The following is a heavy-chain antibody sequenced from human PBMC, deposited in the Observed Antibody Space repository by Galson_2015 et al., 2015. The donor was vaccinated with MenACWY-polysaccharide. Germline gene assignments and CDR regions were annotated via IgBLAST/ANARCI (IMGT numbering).Heavy chain of an antibody. Sequence: SLRLSCAASGFTFDNYAMHWVRQAPGKGLEWVSGISWNSGSIGYADSVKGRFTISRDNAKNSLYLQMNSLRAEDTALYYCAKGRYDSGCYCFDTWRQGALVTVAS. CDR2: ISWNSGSI. D-gene: IGHD6-19*01. J-gene: IGHJ4*03. CDR3: AKGRYDSGCYCFDT. CDR1: GFTFDNYA. V-gene: IGHV3-9*01.